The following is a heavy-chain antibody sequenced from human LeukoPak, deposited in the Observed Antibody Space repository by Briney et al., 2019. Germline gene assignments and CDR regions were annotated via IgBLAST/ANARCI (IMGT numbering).Heavy chain of an antibody. CDR1: GGSFSGYY. CDR3: ARGRGRGVLITTSRRSFWFDS. CDR2: INHSGST. D-gene: IGHD3-22*01. J-gene: IGHJ5*01. Sequence: SETLSLTCAVYGGSFSGYYWSWICQPPGKGLEWIGEINHSGSTNYNPSLKSRVTISVDTSKNQFSLKLGSVTAADTAVYYCARGRGRGVLITTSRRSFWFDSWGQGTLVTVSS. V-gene: IGHV4-34*01.